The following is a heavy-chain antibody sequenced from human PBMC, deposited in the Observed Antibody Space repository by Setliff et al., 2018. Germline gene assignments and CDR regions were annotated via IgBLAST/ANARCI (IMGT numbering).Heavy chain of an antibody. D-gene: IGHD3-3*01. V-gene: IGHV4-39*07. Sequence: KASETLSLTCTVSGGSISSSSYYWGWIRQPPGKGLEWIGSIYYSGSTYYNPSLKSRVTISVDTSKNQFSLKLSSVTAADTAVYYCARRTEYYNFWSGYYDYWGQGTLVTGSS. CDR2: IYYSGST. J-gene: IGHJ4*02. CDR3: ARRTEYYNFWSGYYDY. CDR1: GGSISSSSYY.